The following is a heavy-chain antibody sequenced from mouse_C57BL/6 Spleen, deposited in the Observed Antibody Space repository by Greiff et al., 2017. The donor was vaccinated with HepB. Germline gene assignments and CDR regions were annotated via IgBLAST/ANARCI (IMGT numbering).Heavy chain of an antibody. V-gene: IGHV1-50*01. CDR2: IDPSDSYT. J-gene: IGHJ1*03. Sequence: QVQLQQPGAELVKPGASVKLSCKASGYTFTSYWMQWVKQRPGQGLEWIGEIDPSDSYTNYNQKFKGKATLTVDTSSSTAYMQLSSLTSEDSAVYYCARGYYGSRYDWYFDVWGTGTTVTVSS. D-gene: IGHD1-1*01. CDR3: ARGYYGSRYDWYFDV. CDR1: GYTFTSYW.